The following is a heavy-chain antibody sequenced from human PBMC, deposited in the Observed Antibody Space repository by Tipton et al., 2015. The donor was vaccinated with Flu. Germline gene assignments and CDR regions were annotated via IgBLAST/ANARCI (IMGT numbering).Heavy chain of an antibody. CDR2: VPETGRT. J-gene: IGHJ4*02. CDR1: GDSISRSTYN. V-gene: IGHV4-39*01. D-gene: IGHD5-12*01. CDR3: ARHSSSGYGFSY. Sequence: TLSLTCTVSGDSISRSTYNWGWIRQPPGKGLEWIGSVPETGRTNYNPSLNSRVTISVDTSKSQFSLKLSSVTAADTAVYYCARHSSSGYGFSYWGQGTLVTVSS.